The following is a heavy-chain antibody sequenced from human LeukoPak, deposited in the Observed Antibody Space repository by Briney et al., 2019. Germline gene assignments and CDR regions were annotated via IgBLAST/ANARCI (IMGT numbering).Heavy chain of an antibody. CDR3: ARRPGYCSSTSCYRVEWYFDL. CDR2: INHSGST. J-gene: IGHJ2*01. Sequence: PSETLSLTCAVYGGSFSGYYWSWIRQPPGKGLEWIGEINHSGSTNYNPSLKSRVTISVDTSKNQFSLKLSSVTAADTAVYYCARRPGYCSSTSCYRVEWYFDLWGRGTLVTVSS. V-gene: IGHV4-34*01. CDR1: GGSFSGYY. D-gene: IGHD2-2*02.